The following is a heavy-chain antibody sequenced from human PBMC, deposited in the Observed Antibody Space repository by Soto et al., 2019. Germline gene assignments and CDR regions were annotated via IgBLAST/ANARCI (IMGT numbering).Heavy chain of an antibody. J-gene: IGHJ5*02. CDR2: IYTAGGT. V-gene: IGHV3-53*01. D-gene: IGHD2-2*01. CDR3: ARALPVAKGGFDP. CDR1: GFTVSNTY. Sequence: SGGSLRLSCAASGFTVSNTYMTWVRQPPGKGLECVSVIYTAGGTNYADSVKGRFIISRDNSKNTLYLQMNSLRAEDTAVYYCARALPVAKGGFDPWGQGTLVTVLL.